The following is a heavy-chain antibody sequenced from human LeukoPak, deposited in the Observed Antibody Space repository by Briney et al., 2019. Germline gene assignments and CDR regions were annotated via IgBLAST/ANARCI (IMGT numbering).Heavy chain of an antibody. CDR1: GFTFSSYW. D-gene: IGHD5-18*01. V-gene: IGHV3-74*01. CDR2: INSDGTST. Sequence: GGSLRLSCAASGFTFSSYWMHWVRQAPGKGLVWVSRINSDGTSTSYADSVKGRFTISRDDAGNTLYLQMNSLRAEDTAVYYCARGASGYSYGWGQGTLVTVSS. J-gene: IGHJ4*02. CDR3: ARGASGYSYG.